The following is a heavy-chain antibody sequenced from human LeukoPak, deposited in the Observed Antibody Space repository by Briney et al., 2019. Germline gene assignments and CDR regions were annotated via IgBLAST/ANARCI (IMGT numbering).Heavy chain of an antibody. V-gene: IGHV3-30*18. CDR1: GFTFSSYG. J-gene: IGHJ4*02. CDR3: AKDLLLMMTFGGVVDY. D-gene: IGHD3-16*01. Sequence: GGSLRLSCAASGFTFSSYGMHWVRQAPGKGLEWVAVISYDGSNKYYADSVKGRFTISRDNSKNTLYLQMNSLRAEDTAVYYCAKDLLLMMTFGGVVDYWGQGTLVTVSS. CDR2: ISYDGSNK.